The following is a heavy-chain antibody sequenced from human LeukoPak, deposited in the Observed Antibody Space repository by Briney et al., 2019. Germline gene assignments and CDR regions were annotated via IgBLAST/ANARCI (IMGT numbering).Heavy chain of an antibody. Sequence: SVKVSCKASGGTFSSYAISWVRQAPGQGLEWMGGFIPIFGTANYAQKFQGRVTITADESTSTAYMELSSLRSEDTAVYYCARDDYSSSSSGALDYYYMDVWGKGTTVTVSS. D-gene: IGHD6-6*01. CDR2: FIPIFGTA. V-gene: IGHV1-69*13. CDR3: ARDDYSSSSSGALDYYYMDV. CDR1: GGTFSSYA. J-gene: IGHJ6*03.